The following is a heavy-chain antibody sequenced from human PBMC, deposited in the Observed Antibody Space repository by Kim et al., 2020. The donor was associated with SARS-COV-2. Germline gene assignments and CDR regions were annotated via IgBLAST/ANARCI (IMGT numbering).Heavy chain of an antibody. V-gene: IGHV1-3*01. Sequence: ASVKVSCKASGYTFTSYAMHWVRQAPGQRLEWMGWINAGNGNTKYSQKFQGRVTITRDTSASTAYMELSSLRSEDTAVYYCARDRGIAAAAHFDYWGQGTLVTVSS. CDR2: INAGNGNT. CDR3: ARDRGIAAAAHFDY. D-gene: IGHD6-13*01. J-gene: IGHJ4*02. CDR1: GYTFTSYA.